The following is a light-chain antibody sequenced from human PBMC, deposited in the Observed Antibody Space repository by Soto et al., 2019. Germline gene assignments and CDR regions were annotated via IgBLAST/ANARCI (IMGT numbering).Light chain of an antibody. V-gene: IGLV2-14*03. CDR3: SSFTSSTSYV. CDR2: DVN. CDR1: SSDVGSYNS. J-gene: IGLJ1*01. Sequence: QSVLTQPASVSGSPGQSIAISCTGTSSDVGSYNSVSWYQQYPGKATKLMIHDVNNRPSGISERFSGSKSGNTASLTISGLQAEDEADYYCSSFTSSTSYVFGTGTKVTVL.